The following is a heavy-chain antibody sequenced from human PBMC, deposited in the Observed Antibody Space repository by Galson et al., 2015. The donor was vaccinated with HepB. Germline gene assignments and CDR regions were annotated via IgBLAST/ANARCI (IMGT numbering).Heavy chain of an antibody. D-gene: IGHD3-10*01. V-gene: IGHV3-30*04. J-gene: IGHJ6*02. Sequence: SLRLSCAASGFTFRSYAMHWVRQAPGKGLEWVAVISYDGSNKYYADSVKGRFTISRDNSKNTLYLQMNSLRAEDTAVYYCARDSLYYGSGSYYSNYYYYYGMDVWGQGTTVTVSS. CDR3: ARDSLYYGSGSYYSNYYYYYGMDV. CDR2: ISYDGSNK. CDR1: GFTFRSYA.